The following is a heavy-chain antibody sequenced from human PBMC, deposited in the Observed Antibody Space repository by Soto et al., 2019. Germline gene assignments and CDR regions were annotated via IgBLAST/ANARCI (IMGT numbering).Heavy chain of an antibody. V-gene: IGHV4-34*01. CDR2: INHSGST. D-gene: IGHD6-13*01. CDR1: GGSFSGYY. J-gene: IGHJ5*02. CDR3: ARVSIAAAGTRWFDP. Sequence: QVQLQQWGAGLLKPSETLSLTCAVYGGSFSGYYWSWIRQPPGKGLEWIGEINHSGSTNYNPSLKSRVTISVDTSKNQFSLKLSSVTAADTAVYYCARVSIAAAGTRWFDPWGQGTLVTVSS.